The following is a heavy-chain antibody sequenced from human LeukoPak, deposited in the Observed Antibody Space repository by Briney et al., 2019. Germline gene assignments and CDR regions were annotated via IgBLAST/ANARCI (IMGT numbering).Heavy chain of an antibody. Sequence: GGSLRLSCAASGFTFGSYSMNWVRQAPGKGLEWVSSISSSSSYIYYADSVKGRFTISRDNAKNSLYLQMNSLRAEDTAVYYCARAIGPAYSSSYANWGQGTLVTVSS. V-gene: IGHV3-21*01. D-gene: IGHD6-13*01. J-gene: IGHJ4*02. CDR3: ARAIGPAYSSSYAN. CDR1: GFTFGSYS. CDR2: ISSSSSYI.